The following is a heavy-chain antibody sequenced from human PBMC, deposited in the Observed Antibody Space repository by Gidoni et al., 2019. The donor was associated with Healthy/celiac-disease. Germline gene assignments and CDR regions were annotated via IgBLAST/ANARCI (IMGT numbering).Heavy chain of an antibody. CDR2: ISGSGGST. CDR3: AKGAGYCSGGSCYRWFDP. Sequence: EVQLLESGGGLVQPGGSLRLSCAASGFTFRSDALSWVRQAPGKGLEWVSAISGSGGSTYYAASVKGRFTISRDNSKNTLYLQMNSLRAEDTAVYYCAKGAGYCSGGSCYRWFDPWGQGTLVTVSS. D-gene: IGHD2-15*01. V-gene: IGHV3-23*01. J-gene: IGHJ5*02. CDR1: GFTFRSDA.